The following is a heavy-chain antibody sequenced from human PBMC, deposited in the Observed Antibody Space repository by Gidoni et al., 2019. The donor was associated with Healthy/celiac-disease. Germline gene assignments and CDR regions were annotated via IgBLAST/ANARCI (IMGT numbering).Heavy chain of an antibody. J-gene: IGHJ4*02. Sequence: VKKPGSSVKVSCKASGGTFSSYAISWVRQAPGQGLEWMGGIIPIFGTANYAQKFQGRVTITADESTSTAYMELSSLRSEDTAVYYCARSYCTNGVCYISYFDYWGQGTLVTVSS. D-gene: IGHD2-8*01. V-gene: IGHV1-69*01. CDR2: IIPIFGTA. CDR3: ARSYCTNGVCYISYFDY. CDR1: GGTFSSYA.